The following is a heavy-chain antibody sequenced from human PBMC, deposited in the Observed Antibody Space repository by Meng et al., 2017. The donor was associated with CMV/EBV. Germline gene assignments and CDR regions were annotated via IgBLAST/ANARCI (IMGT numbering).Heavy chain of an antibody. CDR1: AFTYINYW. J-gene: IGHJ6*02. CDR3: ARASGPAAKYGMDV. Sequence: GGSLRLSCAASAFTYINYWMMWVRQAPGKGLEWVANINQDGSDKYYVDSVKGRFTISRDNAEKSLYLQMSSLRAEDTAVYYCARASGPAAKYGMDVWGQGTTVTVSS. V-gene: IGHV3-7*01. CDR2: INQDGSDK.